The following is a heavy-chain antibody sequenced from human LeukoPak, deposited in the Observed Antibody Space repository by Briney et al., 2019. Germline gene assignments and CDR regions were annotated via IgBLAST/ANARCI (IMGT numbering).Heavy chain of an antibody. CDR3: ARVHYGSGSYHDFDY. CDR2: IYTSGST. V-gene: IGHV4-4*07. CDR1: GGSISSYY. Sequence: SETLSLTCTVSGGSISSYYWSWIRQPAGKGLEWIGRIYTSGSTNYNPSLKSRVTMSVDTSKNQFSLKLSSVIAAYTAVYYCARVHYGSGSYHDFDYWGQGTLVTVSS. D-gene: IGHD3-10*01. J-gene: IGHJ4*02.